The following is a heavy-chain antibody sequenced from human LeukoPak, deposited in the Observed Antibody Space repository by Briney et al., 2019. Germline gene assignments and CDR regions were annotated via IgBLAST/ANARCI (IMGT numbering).Heavy chain of an antibody. CDR3: SRQIRATTDYFDY. J-gene: IGHJ4*02. CDR2: IRSKTYGGTT. V-gene: IGHV3-49*04. D-gene: IGHD5-12*01. Sequence: GGSLRLSCTASGFTFGDYAMNWVRQAPGKGLEWVGFIRSKTYGGTTAYAASVKGRFTISRDDSKKIAYLQMNSLKTEDTAVYYCSRQIRATTDYFDYWGQGTLVTVSS. CDR1: GFTFGDYA.